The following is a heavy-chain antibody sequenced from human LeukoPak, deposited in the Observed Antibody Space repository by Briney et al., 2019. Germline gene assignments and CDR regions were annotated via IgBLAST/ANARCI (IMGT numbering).Heavy chain of an antibody. CDR2: IYSGGST. J-gene: IGHJ4*02. Sequence: GGSLRLSCAASGFTFSSYWMSWVRQAPGKGLEWVSVIYSGGSTYYADSVKGRFTISRDNSKNTLYLQMNSLRAEDTAVYYCARERGAYWGQGTLVTVSS. CDR1: GFTFSSYW. V-gene: IGHV3-53*01. D-gene: IGHD1-26*01. CDR3: ARERGAY.